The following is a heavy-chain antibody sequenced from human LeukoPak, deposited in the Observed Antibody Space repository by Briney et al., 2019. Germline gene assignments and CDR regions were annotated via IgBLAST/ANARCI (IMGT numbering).Heavy chain of an antibody. CDR2: ISTSGGKV. D-gene: IGHD6-13*01. J-gene: IGHJ4*02. Sequence: GGSLRLSCAASGFTFSDYYMSWIRQAPGKGLEWVSYISTSGGKVHYADSVKGRFTISRDNAKNSLFLQVNSLRAEDTAVYYCARVLAAGIDYWGQGTLVIVFS. V-gene: IGHV3-11*01. CDR1: GFTFSDYY. CDR3: ARVLAAGIDY.